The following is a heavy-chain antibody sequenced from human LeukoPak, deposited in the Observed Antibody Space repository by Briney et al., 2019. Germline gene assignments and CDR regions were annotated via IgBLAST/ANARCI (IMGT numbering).Heavy chain of an antibody. V-gene: IGHV1-46*01. CDR1: GYTFTSNY. Sequence: ASVTVSCTASGYTFTSNYIHWVRQAPGQGLEWMGMIYPRDGSTSYAQKFQGRVTVTRDMSTSTVHMELSGLRSEDTAVYYCARDQEGFDYWGQGTLVTVSS. CDR2: IYPRDGST. CDR3: ARDQEGFDY. J-gene: IGHJ4*02.